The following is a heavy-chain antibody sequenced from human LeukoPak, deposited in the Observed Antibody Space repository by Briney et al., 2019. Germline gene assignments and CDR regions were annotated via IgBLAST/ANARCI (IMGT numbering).Heavy chain of an antibody. CDR2: ISSSSSYI. CDR3: ARESSSSLDY. D-gene: IGHD6-13*01. CDR1: GFPFSSHA. J-gene: IGHJ4*02. Sequence: GGSLRLSCAVFGFPFSSHAMSWVRQAPGKGLEWVSSISSSSSYIYYADSVKGRFTISRDNAKNSLYLQMNSLRAEDTAVYYCARESSSSLDYWGQGTLVTVSS. V-gene: IGHV3-21*01.